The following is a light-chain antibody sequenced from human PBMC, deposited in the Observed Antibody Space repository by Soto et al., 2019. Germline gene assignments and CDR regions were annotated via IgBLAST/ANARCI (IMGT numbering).Light chain of an antibody. J-gene: IGKJ2*01. CDR3: LQHTSYPYT. V-gene: IGKV1-17*03. Sequence: IPMTQSPSAMSASVGDRVTITCRASQGISKSLAWFQQRPGKVPERLIYAASTLESGVPSRFSGSGSGTDFTLTISSLQPEDFATYYCLQHTSYPYTFGQGTKLEIK. CDR2: AAS. CDR1: QGISKS.